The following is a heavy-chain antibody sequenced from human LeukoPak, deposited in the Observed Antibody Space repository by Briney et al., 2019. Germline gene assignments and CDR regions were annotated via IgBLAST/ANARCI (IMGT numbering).Heavy chain of an antibody. CDR1: GGSFSGYY. V-gene: IGHV4-34*01. D-gene: IGHD4-11*01. Sequence: SETLSLTCAVYGGSFSGYYWSWIRQPPGKGLEWIGEINHSGSTNYNPSLKSRVTISVDTSKNQFSLKLSSVTAADTAVYYCARAEGYSNAYWGQGTLVTVSS. CDR3: ARAEGYSNAY. CDR2: INHSGST. J-gene: IGHJ4*02.